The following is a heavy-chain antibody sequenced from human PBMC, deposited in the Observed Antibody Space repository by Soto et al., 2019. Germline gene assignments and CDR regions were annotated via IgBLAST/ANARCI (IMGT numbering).Heavy chain of an antibody. CDR2: ISSNSYHI. D-gene: IGHD1-1*01. CDR1: DFTFSDYT. CDR3: ARGSAHIQLEAFDC. J-gene: IGHJ4*02. Sequence: EMQLVESGGGLVKPGESLRLSCVVSDFTFSDYTMHWVRQAPGKGLEWVSAISSNSYHIYYADSVKGRFTTSRDNARKSLYLQMNSLRADDTAVYYCARGSAHIQLEAFDCWGQGTLVTVSS. V-gene: IGHV3-21*01.